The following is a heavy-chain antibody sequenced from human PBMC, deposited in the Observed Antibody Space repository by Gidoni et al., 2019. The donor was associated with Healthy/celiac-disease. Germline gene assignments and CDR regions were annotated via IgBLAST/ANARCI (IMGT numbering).Heavy chain of an antibody. J-gene: IGHJ6*02. CDR1: GFTFSDYY. CDR3: ARERTSGWPDYFYYGMDV. V-gene: IGHV3-11*04. Sequence: QVQLVESGGGLVKPGGSLRPSCAASGFTFSDYYISWIRQAPGRGLEWVSPLSSRGATIYYEDSVKGGFTISRYNAKNSLYLQMNSMRAEDTAVYYCARERTSGWPDYFYYGMDVWGQGTTVTVSS. D-gene: IGHD6-19*01. CDR2: LSSRGATI.